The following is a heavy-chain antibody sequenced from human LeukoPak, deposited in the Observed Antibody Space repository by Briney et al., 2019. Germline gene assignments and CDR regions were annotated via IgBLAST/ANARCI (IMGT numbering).Heavy chain of an antibody. D-gene: IGHD1-26*01. CDR2: IYSGGTT. CDR3: ARDIGSGNYFDY. J-gene: IGHJ4*02. V-gene: IGHV3-53*01. Sequence: GGSLRLSCTASGFTVSSNYMSWVRQAPGKGLEWVSVIYSGGTTYYADSVKGRFTISRDNSKNTLYLQMNSLRVDDTAVYYCARDIGSGNYFDYWGQGTLVTVSS. CDR1: GFTVSSNY.